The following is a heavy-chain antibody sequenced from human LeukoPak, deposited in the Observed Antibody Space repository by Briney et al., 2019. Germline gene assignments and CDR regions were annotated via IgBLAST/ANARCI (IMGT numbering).Heavy chain of an antibody. V-gene: IGHV3-48*04. CDR2: IISRGDTT. CDR1: GFTFNAYS. CDR3: ARGRGYCTGASCDIDY. D-gene: IGHD2-8*02. Sequence: TGGSLRLSCAASGFTFNAYSINWVRQAPGKGLEWVSNIISRGDTTHYADSVKGRFTTSRDNAKNSVFLQLNSLRAEDTAVYYCARGRGYCTGASCDIDYWGQGTLVTVSS. J-gene: IGHJ4*02.